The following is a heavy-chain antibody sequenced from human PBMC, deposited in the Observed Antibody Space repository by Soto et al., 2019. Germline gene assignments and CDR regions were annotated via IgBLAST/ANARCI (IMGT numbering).Heavy chain of an antibody. CDR3: ARDKITGLFDY. D-gene: IGHD2-8*02. CDR2: FYYTGST. Sequence: ETLSLTCTVSGGSVSSGNYYWSWIRQPPGKGLEWIGYFYYTGSTNYNPSLKSRVTISVDTSKNQFSLKLTSVTAADTAVYYCARDKITGLFDYWGQGTLVTVSS. CDR1: GGSVSSGNYY. V-gene: IGHV4-61*01. J-gene: IGHJ4*02.